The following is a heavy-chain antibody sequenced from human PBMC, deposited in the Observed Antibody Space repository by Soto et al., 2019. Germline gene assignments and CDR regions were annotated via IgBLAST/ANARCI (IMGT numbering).Heavy chain of an antibody. CDR2: ISGSGGST. Sequence: PGGSLRLSCAASGFTFSSYAMSWVRQAPGKGLEWVSAISGSGGSTYYADSVKGRFTISRDNSKNTLYLQMNSLRAEDTAVYYCAKYLFVKLPPNLIAAAAASGGSDIWGQGTMVTVSS. D-gene: IGHD6-13*01. J-gene: IGHJ3*02. CDR3: AKYLFVKLPPNLIAAAAASGGSDI. V-gene: IGHV3-23*01. CDR1: GFTFSSYA.